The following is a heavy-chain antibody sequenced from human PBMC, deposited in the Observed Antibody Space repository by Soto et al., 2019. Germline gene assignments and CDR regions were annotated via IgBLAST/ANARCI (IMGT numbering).Heavy chain of an antibody. CDR1: GYTFTGYY. CDR3: ARARGGAAAPPYYFDY. CDR2: INPNSGGT. D-gene: IGHD6-13*01. Sequence: ASVKVSCKASGYTFTGYYMHWVRQAPGQGLEWMGWINPNSGGTNYAQKFQGWVTMTRDTSISTAYMELSRLRSDDTAVYSCARARGGAAAPPYYFDYWGQGTLVTVSS. V-gene: IGHV1-2*04. J-gene: IGHJ4*02.